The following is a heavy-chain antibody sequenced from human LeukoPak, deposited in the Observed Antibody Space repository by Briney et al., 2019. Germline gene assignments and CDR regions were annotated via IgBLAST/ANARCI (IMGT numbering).Heavy chain of an antibody. CDR3: ARVWSKYCSSTSCYYGY. CDR1: GYTFTGYY. CDR2: INPNSGGT. Sequence: ASVKVSCKASGYTFTGYYMHWVRQAPGQGLEWMGWINPNSGGTNYAQKFQGRVTMTRDTSISTAYMELSRLRSDDTAVYYCARVWSKYCSSTSCYYGYWGQGTLVTVSS. D-gene: IGHD2-2*01. J-gene: IGHJ4*02. V-gene: IGHV1-2*02.